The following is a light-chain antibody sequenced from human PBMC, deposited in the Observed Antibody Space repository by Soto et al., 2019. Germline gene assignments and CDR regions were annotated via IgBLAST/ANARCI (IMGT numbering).Light chain of an antibody. J-gene: IGKJ2*01. CDR3: QQYDTYSMYT. V-gene: IGKV1-5*01. Sequence: DIQMTQSPSTLSASVGDRVTITCRASQSIGTWLAWYQQKPGKAPKLLIYDASTLESGVPSRFSGSVSGTEFTLIISSLQPDDFATYYCQQYDTYSMYTFGQGTKLEIK. CDR2: DAS. CDR1: QSIGTW.